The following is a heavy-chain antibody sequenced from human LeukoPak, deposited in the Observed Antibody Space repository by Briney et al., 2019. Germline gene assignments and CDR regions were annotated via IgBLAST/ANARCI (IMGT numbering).Heavy chain of an antibody. Sequence: KGSCTASSNAVSGNGIGRGRHATRQKQEWMGWISAYNGNTNYAQKLQGRVTMTTDTSTSTAYMELRSLRSDDTAVYYCARDLATTYYYDSSGYSDAFDIWGQGTMVTVSS. D-gene: IGHD3-22*01. CDR3: ARDLATTYYYDSSGYSDAFDI. J-gene: IGHJ3*02. CDR1: SNAVSGNG. CDR2: ISAYNGNT. V-gene: IGHV1-18*01.